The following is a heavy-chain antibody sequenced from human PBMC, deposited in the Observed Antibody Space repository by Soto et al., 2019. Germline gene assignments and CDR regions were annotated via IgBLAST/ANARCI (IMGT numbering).Heavy chain of an antibody. CDR1: GGSISSGGYY. Sequence: LSLTCTVSGGSISSGGYYWSWIRQHPGKGLEWIGYIYYSGSTYYNPSLKSRVTISVDTSKNQFSLKLSSVTAADTAVYYCARDNSSSWYTGFDPWGQGTLVTVSS. J-gene: IGHJ5*02. CDR3: ARDNSSSWYTGFDP. V-gene: IGHV4-31*03. D-gene: IGHD6-13*01. CDR2: IYYSGST.